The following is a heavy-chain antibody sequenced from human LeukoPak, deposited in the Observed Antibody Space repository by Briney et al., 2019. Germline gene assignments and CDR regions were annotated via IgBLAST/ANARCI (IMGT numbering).Heavy chain of an antibody. J-gene: IGHJ4*02. CDR3: ARGNRGYETFDY. V-gene: IGHV4-4*07. CDR1: GGSITPYY. CDR2: VHASGNT. D-gene: IGHD5-12*01. Sequence: SETLSLTCTVSGGSITPYYWSWIRQPAGKGLEWIGRVHASGNTKYNPSLKSRVTMSVDTSKSQVSLNMTSATAADTAVYFCARGNRGYETFDYWGQGALVTVSS.